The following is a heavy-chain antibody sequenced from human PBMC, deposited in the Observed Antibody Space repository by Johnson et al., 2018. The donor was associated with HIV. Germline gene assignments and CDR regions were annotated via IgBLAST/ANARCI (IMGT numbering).Heavy chain of an antibody. CDR1: GFTFSSYG. CDR2: ISYDGSNK. Sequence: QVQLVESGGGVVQPGRSLRLSCAASGFTFSSYGMHWVRQAPGKGLEWVAVISYDGSNKYYADSVKGRFTISRDNSKNTLYLQMNSLRAEDTAVYYCARLPSGYSRDAFDIWGEGTMVTVS. D-gene: IGHD5-18*01. CDR3: ARLPSGYSRDAFDI. J-gene: IGHJ3*02. V-gene: IGHV3-30*03.